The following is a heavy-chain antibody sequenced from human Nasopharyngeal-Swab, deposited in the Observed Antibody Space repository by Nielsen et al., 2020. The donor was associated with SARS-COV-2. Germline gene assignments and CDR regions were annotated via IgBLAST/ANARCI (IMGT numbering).Heavy chain of an antibody. D-gene: IGHD6-19*01. V-gene: IGHV3-49*03. CDR1: GFTVSSNY. J-gene: IGHJ6*02. CDR2: IRSKAYGGTT. CDR3: TRDDTYYSSGYYYYGMDV. Sequence: GGSLRLSCAASGFTVSSNYMSWFRQAPGKGLEWVSFIRSKAYGGTTEYAASVKGRFTISRDDSKSIAYLQMNSLKTEDTAVYYCTRDDTYYSSGYYYYGMDVWGQGTTVTVSS.